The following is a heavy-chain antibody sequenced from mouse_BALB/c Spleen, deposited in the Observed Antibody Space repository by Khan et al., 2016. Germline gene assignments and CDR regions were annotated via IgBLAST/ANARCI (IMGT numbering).Heavy chain of an antibody. Sequence: QVQLKQSGPSLVQPSQSLSITCTVSGFSLTTYGVHWVRQSPGKGLEWLGVIWRGGSTDYNAAFMSRLSITKDNSKSQVFFKMNSLQADDTAIYCCAKVDYDDADGAWFAYRGQGSLVTVSA. J-gene: IGHJ3*01. CDR1: GFSLTTYG. D-gene: IGHD1-1*01. CDR2: IWRGGST. CDR3: AKVDYDDADGAWFAY. V-gene: IGHV2-5-1*01.